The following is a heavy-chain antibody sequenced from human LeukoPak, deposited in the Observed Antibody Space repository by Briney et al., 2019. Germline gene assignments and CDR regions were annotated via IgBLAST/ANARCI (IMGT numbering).Heavy chain of an antibody. Sequence: PGGSLRLSCAASGFTFSDYWMSWVRQAPGKGLEWMADVKQDGSEKHYVDSVKGRFTISRDNAKNSLYLQMNSLRAEDTAVYHCARVRTTVTFDYWGQGTLVTVSS. CDR2: VKQDGSEK. CDR3: ARVRTTVTFDY. J-gene: IGHJ4*02. D-gene: IGHD4-17*01. V-gene: IGHV3-7*02. CDR1: GFTFSDYW.